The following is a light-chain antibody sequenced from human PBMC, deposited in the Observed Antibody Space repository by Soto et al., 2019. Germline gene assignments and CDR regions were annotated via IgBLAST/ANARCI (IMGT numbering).Light chain of an antibody. CDR2: GAS. Sequence: IVLARSPGTLSLSPGERTTLSCSASQSVSSSYLAWYQQKPGQAPRLLIYGASSRATGIPDRFSGSGSGTDFTLTISRLEPEDFAVYYCQQYGSSPRTFGQGTKVDIK. J-gene: IGKJ1*01. CDR3: QQYGSSPRT. CDR1: QSVSSSY. V-gene: IGKV3-20*01.